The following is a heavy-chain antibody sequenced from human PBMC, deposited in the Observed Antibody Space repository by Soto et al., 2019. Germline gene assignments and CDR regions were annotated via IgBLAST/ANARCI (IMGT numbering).Heavy chain of an antibody. CDR3: ARDPGYCSGSGCYAEFDN. CDR2: IYYSGST. CDR1: GGSISSYY. J-gene: IGHJ3*02. V-gene: IGHV4-59*01. Sequence: SETLSLTCTVSGGSISSYYWSWIRQPPGKGLEWIGYIYYSGSTNYNPSLKSRVTISVDTSKNQFSLKLSSVTAADTAVYYCARDPGYCSGSGCYAEFDNWGQGTMVTVSS. D-gene: IGHD2-2*01.